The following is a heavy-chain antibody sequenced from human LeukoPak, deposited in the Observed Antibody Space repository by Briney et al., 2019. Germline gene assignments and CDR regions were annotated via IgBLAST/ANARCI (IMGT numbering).Heavy chain of an antibody. J-gene: IGHJ4*02. CDR3: AKRGERGSFYFDY. V-gene: IGHV3-23*01. Sequence: QPGGSLRLSCAASGFTFSSYEMNWVRQAPGKGLEWVSSINSADNTYYADSVTGRFTISRDNSKNTLYLQMNSLRAEDTAVYYCAKRGERGSFYFDYWGQGTLVTVSS. D-gene: IGHD5-12*01. CDR1: GFTFSSYE. CDR2: INSADNT.